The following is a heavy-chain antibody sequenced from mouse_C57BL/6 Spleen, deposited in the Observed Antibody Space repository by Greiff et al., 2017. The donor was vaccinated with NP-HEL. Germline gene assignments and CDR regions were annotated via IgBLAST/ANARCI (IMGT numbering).Heavy chain of an antibody. V-gene: IGHV1-22*01. CDR1: GYTFTDYN. CDR3: ASIYYGNYNYAMDY. CDR2: INPNNGGT. Sequence: VQLKQSGPELVKPGASVKMSCKASGYTFTDYNMHWVKQSHGKSLEWIGYINPNNGGTSYNQKFKGKATLTVNKSSSTAYMELRSLTSEDSAVYYCASIYYGNYNYAMDYWGQGTSVTVSS. J-gene: IGHJ4*01. D-gene: IGHD2-1*01.